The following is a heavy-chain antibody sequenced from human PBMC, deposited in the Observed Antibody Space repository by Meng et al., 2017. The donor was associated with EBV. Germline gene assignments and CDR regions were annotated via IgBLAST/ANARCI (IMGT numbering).Heavy chain of an antibody. V-gene: IGHV1-3*01. CDR2: INAGNGNT. CDR3: ARSGATIFGVVIPTYYFDY. CDR1: GYTFTSYA. D-gene: IGHD3-3*01. Sequence: QVQLVQSWAEGKKPGASVKVSCKASGYTFTSYAMHWVRQAPGQRLEWMGWINAGNGNTKYSQKFQGRVTITRDTSASTAYMELSSLRSEDTAVYYCARSGATIFGVVIPTYYFDYWGQGTLVTVSS. J-gene: IGHJ4*02.